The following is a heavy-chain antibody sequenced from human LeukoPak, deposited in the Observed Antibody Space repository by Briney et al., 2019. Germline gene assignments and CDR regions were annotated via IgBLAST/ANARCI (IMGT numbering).Heavy chain of an antibody. D-gene: IGHD3-22*01. CDR3: ARTLSYYYDSSGYYRYFDY. V-gene: IGHV4-30-4*01. CDR2: IYYSGST. J-gene: IGHJ4*02. Sequence: SETLSLTCTVSGGSISSGDYYWSWIRQPPGKGLEWIGYIYYSGSTYYNPSLKSRVTISVDTSKNQFSLKLGSVTAADTAVYYCARTLSYYYDSSGYYRYFDYWGQGTLVTVSS. CDR1: GGSISSGDYY.